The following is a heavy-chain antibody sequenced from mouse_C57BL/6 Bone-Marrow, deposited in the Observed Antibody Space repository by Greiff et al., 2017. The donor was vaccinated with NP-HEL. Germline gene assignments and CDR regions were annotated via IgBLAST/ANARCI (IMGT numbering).Heavy chain of an antibody. J-gene: IGHJ2*01. D-gene: IGHD2-3*01. V-gene: IGHV10-1*01. Sequence: EVKVEESGGGLVQPKGSLQLSCAASGFSFNTYAMNWVRQAPGKGLEWVARIRSKSNNYATYYADSLKDRFTISRDDSESMLYMQMNNLKTEDTAMYYCVRQGYDGYYLDNWGQGTTLTVSS. CDR2: IRSKSNNYAT. CDR3: VRQGYDGYYLDN. CDR1: GFSFNTYA.